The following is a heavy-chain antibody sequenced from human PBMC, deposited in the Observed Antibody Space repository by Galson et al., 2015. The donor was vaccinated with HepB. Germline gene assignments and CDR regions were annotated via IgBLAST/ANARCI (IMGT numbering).Heavy chain of an antibody. J-gene: IGHJ4*02. CDR2: ISYDASYQ. CDR1: GFTFSSYG. V-gene: IGHV3-30*03. CDR3: ARDIGGNCSGGRCYSGFDY. Sequence: SLRLSCAASGFTFSSYGMHWVRQAPGKGLEWVAVISYDASYQYYADSVKGRFTISRDNSKNTLYLQMNSLRAEDTAVYYCARDIGGNCSGGRCYSGFDYWGQGTLVTVS. D-gene: IGHD2-15*01.